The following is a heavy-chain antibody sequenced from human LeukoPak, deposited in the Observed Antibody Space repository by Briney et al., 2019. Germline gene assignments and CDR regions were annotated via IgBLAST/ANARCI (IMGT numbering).Heavy chain of an antibody. D-gene: IGHD5-18*01. Sequence: PGGSLGLPCAASGFTFSAYSMNWVRQAPGKGLEWVANTNQDGSEKYYADSVKGRFTISRDNAKNSLYLQMNGLRAEDTAVYYCAKQLSSNANWGQGTLVTVSS. V-gene: IGHV3-7*01. CDR1: GFTFSAYS. CDR3: AKQLSSNAN. J-gene: IGHJ4*02. CDR2: TNQDGSEK.